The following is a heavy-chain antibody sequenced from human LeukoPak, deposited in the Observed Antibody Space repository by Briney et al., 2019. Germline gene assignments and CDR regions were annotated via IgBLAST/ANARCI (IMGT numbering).Heavy chain of an antibody. CDR1: GFTFSPYA. Sequence: PGGSLRLSCAASGFTFSPYALSWVRQAPGKGLEYVSAISSNGGSTYYANSVKGRFTISRDNSKNTLYLQMGSLRAEDMAVYYCARPYYYDSSDYYYSYWGQGTLVTVSS. D-gene: IGHD3-22*01. CDR2: ISSNGGST. CDR3: ARPYYYDSSDYYYSY. J-gene: IGHJ4*02. V-gene: IGHV3-64*01.